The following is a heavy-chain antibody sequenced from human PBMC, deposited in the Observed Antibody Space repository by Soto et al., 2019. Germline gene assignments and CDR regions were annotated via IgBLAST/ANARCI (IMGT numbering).Heavy chain of an antibody. J-gene: IGHJ4*02. Sequence: QVQMVQSGAEVKKTGASVKVSCKTSGYTFTTFGINWVRQAPGQGLEWMGCLTAYDGKRNFAQKFQDRLTMTMDISTCTGYMELSGLRSDDTAVYFCARGLTYGDFDYWGRGTQVAVSS. V-gene: IGHV1-18*01. CDR3: ARGLTYGDFDY. CDR1: GYTFTTFG. CDR2: LTAYDGKR. D-gene: IGHD3-10*01.